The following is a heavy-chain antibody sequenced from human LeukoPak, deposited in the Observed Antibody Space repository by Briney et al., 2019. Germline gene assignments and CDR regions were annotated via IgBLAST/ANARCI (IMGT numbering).Heavy chain of an antibody. Sequence: GRSLRLSCAASGFTFSSYGMHWVRQAPGKGLEWVAVISYDGSNKYYADSVKGRFTISRDNSKNTLYLQMSSLRAEDTAVYYCAKSDYGDYPYYFDYWGQGTLVTVSS. D-gene: IGHD4-17*01. CDR2: ISYDGSNK. V-gene: IGHV3-30*18. J-gene: IGHJ4*02. CDR1: GFTFSSYG. CDR3: AKSDYGDYPYYFDY.